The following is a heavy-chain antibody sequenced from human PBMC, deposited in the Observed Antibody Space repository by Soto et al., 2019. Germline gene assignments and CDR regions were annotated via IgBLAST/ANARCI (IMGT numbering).Heavy chain of an antibody. CDR1: GGSISSYY. V-gene: IGHV4-59*08. Sequence: SETLSLTCTVSGGSISSYYWSWIRQHPGKGLEWIGYIYYSGSTNYNPSLKSRVTISVDTSKNQFSLKLSSVTAADTAVYYCARLVRYCSGGSCYFTRDAFDIWGQGTMVTVSS. CDR3: ARLVRYCSGGSCYFTRDAFDI. D-gene: IGHD2-15*01. J-gene: IGHJ3*02. CDR2: IYYSGST.